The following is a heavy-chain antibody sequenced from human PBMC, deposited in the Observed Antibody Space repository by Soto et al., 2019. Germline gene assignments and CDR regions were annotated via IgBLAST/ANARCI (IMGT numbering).Heavy chain of an antibody. D-gene: IGHD6-13*01. Sequence: WGSLRISCASSVFTFSSYAMSWVRQAPGKGLELVSAISGSGGSTYYADSVKGRFTISRDNSKNTLYLQMNSLRAEDTAVYYCAKKGIQGYSSSWSRGNYFDYWGQGTMVTVSS. CDR2: ISGSGGST. CDR1: VFTFSSYA. V-gene: IGHV3-23*01. CDR3: AKKGIQGYSSSWSRGNYFDY. J-gene: IGHJ4*02.